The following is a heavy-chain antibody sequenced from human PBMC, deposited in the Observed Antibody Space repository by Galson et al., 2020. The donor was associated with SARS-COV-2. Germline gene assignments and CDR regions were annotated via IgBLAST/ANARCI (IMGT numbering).Heavy chain of an antibody. J-gene: IGHJ5*02. CDR1: GGSISSSNYY. Sequence: SETLSLTCTVSGGSISSSNYYWGWIRQPPGQGLDWIGHIYYSGNTNYNPSLTSRVTISVDTSKSHFSLKLSSVTTADTAVYYCARTLGYCSRTSCSNWFDPWGQGTLVTVAS. CDR2: IYYSGNT. CDR3: ARTLGYCSRTSCSNWFDP. V-gene: IGHV4-39*02. D-gene: IGHD2-2*01.